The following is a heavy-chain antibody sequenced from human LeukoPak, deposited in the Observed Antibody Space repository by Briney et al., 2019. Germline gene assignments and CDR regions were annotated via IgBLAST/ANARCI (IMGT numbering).Heavy chain of an antibody. CDR3: ARAFLTYYYDSSGYYYFDY. J-gene: IGHJ4*02. CDR1: GVSISSGDYY. D-gene: IGHD3-22*01. V-gene: IGHV4-30-4*01. Sequence: PWETLSLTCTVSGVSISSGDYYWSWLRQPPGKGLEWIGYTCYSGSTYYNPSLKSRVTISVDTSKNQFSLKLSSVTAADTPVYYCARAFLTYYYDSSGYYYFDYWGQGTLVTVSS. CDR2: TCYSGST.